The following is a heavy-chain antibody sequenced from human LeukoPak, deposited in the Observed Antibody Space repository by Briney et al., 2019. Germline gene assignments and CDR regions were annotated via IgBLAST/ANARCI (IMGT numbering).Heavy chain of an antibody. D-gene: IGHD3-3*01. J-gene: IGHJ4*02. V-gene: IGHV4-34*01. CDR3: AREGGITIFGVVLKYRGHFDY. Sequence: SSTLFLTCAVYGESFSGYSWCRIRQPPGKRLKWIEESNHSECTNYNPSLKSRVTISVDTSKNQFSLELSSATAADTAVYYCAREGGITIFGVVLKYRGHFDYWGQGTLVTVSS. CDR2: SNHSECT. CDR1: GESFSGYS.